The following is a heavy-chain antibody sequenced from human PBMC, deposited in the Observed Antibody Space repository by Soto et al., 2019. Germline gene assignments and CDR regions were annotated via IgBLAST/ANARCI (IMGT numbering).Heavy chain of an antibody. CDR1: GFTFSSYA. V-gene: IGHV3-23*01. J-gene: IGHJ3*02. CDR3: ARKGAGCLATYCSDGGCLYAFDM. CDR2: ISGGGDGS. Sequence: EVQLLESGGGLVQPGGSLRLSCAASGFTFSSYAIIWVRQAPGKGLEWVSTISGGGDGSYYADSVKGRFTISRDNSKNTVSLQMNGLRAEDTAVYYCARKGAGCLATYCSDGGCLYAFDMWGQVTMVTVSS. D-gene: IGHD2-15*01.